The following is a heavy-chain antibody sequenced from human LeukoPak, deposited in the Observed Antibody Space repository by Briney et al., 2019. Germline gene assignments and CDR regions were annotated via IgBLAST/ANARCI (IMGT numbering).Heavy chain of an antibody. D-gene: IGHD3-16*01. CDR2: LYSGGNT. V-gene: IGHV3-66*01. CDR1: GFMVSSNY. CDR3: ARNVYFDC. Sequence: GGSLRLSCAASGFMVSSNYMNWSRQAPGKGLEWVSILYSGGNTYYTDSVKGRLTISRDISKNTLYLQMNSLKAEDTGVYYCARNVYFDCWGQGTLVTVSS. J-gene: IGHJ4*02.